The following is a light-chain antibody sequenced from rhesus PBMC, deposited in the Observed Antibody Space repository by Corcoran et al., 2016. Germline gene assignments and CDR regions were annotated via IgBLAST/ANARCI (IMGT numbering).Light chain of an antibody. CDR2: LGS. Sequence: DIVMTQTPLSLPVTPGEPASISCRSSQSLLHSNGYTYLFLYLQKPGQSPQLLIFLGSNRASGAPDRFSGGGSGTYFTLKISRVEAEDVGVCYCLQDIQLPLTFGGGTKVELK. CDR3: LQDIQLPLT. V-gene: IGKV2-78*01. CDR1: QSLLHSNGYTY. J-gene: IGKJ4*01.